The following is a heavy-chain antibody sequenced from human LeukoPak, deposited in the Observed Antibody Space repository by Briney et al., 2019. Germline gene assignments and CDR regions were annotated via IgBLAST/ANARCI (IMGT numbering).Heavy chain of an antibody. CDR3: ARGPFSVP. CDR2: MNPNSGNT. CDR1: GYTFTGYY. D-gene: IGHD2/OR15-2a*01. V-gene: IGHV1-8*03. J-gene: IGHJ5*02. Sequence: ASVKVSCKASGYTFTGYYMHWVRQAPGQGLEWMGWMNPNSGNTGYAQKFQGRVTITRNTSISTAYMELSSLRSEDTAVYYCARGPFSVPWGQGTLVTVSS.